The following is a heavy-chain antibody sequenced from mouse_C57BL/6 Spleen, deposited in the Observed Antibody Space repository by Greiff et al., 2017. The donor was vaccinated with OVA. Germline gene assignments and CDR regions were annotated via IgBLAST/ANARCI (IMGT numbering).Heavy chain of an antibody. CDR1: GFNIKNSY. D-gene: IGHD1-1*01. J-gene: IGHJ4*01. CDR3: AGTTVVDYCAMDY. Sequence: VQLQQSVAELVRPGASVKLSCTASGFNIKNSYMHWVKQRPEQGLEWIGRIDPANGNTKSAPKFQGKATITVDPSSTTAYMQLSSLTSEDTAIYYEAGTTVVDYCAMDYWGQGTSVTVSS. CDR2: IDPANGNT. V-gene: IGHV14-3*01.